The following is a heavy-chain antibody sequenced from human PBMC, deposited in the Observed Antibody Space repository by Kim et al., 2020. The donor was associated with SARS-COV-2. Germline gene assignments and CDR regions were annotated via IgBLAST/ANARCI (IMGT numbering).Heavy chain of an antibody. CDR1: GGSISSYY. CDR3: ARRQRGYSYGFSYYYYGMDV. J-gene: IGHJ6*02. D-gene: IGHD5-18*01. Sequence: SETLSLTCTVSGGSISSYYWSWIRQPPGKGLEWIGYIYYSGSTNYNPSLKSRVTISVDTSKNQFSLKLSSVTAADTAVYYCARRQRGYSYGFSYYYYGMDVWGQGTTVTVSS. CDR2: IYYSGST. V-gene: IGHV4-59*08.